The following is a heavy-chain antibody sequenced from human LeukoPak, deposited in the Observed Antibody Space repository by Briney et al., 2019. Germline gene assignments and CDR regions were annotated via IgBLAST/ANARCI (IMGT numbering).Heavy chain of an antibody. CDR3: ARKLVVAGAHYGMDV. J-gene: IGHJ6*02. CDR1: GYTFTGYY. Sequence: ASVKVSCKASGYTFTGYYMHWVRQAPGQGLEWMGWINPNSGGTNYAQKFQGRVTMTRDTSISTAYMELSRLRSDDTAVYYCARKLVVAGAHYGMDVWGQGTTVTVSS. CDR2: INPNSGGT. D-gene: IGHD2-15*01. V-gene: IGHV1-2*02.